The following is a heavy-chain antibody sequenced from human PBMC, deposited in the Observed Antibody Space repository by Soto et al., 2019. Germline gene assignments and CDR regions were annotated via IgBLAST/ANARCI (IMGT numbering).Heavy chain of an antibody. J-gene: IGHJ3*02. D-gene: IGHD2-15*01. CDR2: ISGSGGSR. Sequence: EVQLLESGGGLVQPGESLRLSCVASRFTFTNYAMSWVRQAPGKGLEWVSGISGSGGSRYYADSVKGRFTISRDNSKNTLYLQMNSLRAEDTALYYCAKDDCSGGRCYNAPRAAFDIWGQGTMVTVSS. V-gene: IGHV3-23*01. CDR3: AKDDCSGGRCYNAPRAAFDI. CDR1: RFTFTNYA.